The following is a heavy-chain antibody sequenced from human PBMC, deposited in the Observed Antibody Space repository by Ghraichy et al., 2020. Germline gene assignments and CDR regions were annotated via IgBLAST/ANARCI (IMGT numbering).Heavy chain of an antibody. CDR1: GYTLTELS. D-gene: IGHD3-9*01. V-gene: IGHV1-24*01. J-gene: IGHJ4*02. CDR2: FDPEDGET. CDR3: ATWGRGPADYDILTGYLNY. Sequence: ASVKVSCKVSGYTLTELSMHWVRQAPGKGLEWMGGFDPEDGETIYAQKFQGRVTMTEDTSTDTAYMELSSLRSEDTAVYYCATWGRGPADYDILTGYLNYWGQGTLVTVSS.